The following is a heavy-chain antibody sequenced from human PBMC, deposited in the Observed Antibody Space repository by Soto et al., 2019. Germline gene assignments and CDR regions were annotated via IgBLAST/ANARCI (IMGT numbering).Heavy chain of an antibody. D-gene: IGHD3-3*01. V-gene: IGHV4-59*01. Sequence: SETLSLTCTVSGGSISSYYWSWIRQPPGKGLEWIGYIYYSGSTNYNPSLKSRVTISVDTSKNQFSLKLSSVTAADTAVYYCARRGEYYDFWSGPRDYYYYYYMDVWGKGTTVTVSS. J-gene: IGHJ6*03. CDR2: IYYSGST. CDR3: ARRGEYYDFWSGPRDYYYYYYMDV. CDR1: GGSISSYY.